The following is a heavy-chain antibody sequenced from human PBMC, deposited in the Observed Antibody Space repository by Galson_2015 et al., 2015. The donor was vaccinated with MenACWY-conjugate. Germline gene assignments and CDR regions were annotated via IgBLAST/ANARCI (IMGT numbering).Heavy chain of an antibody. Sequence: SLRLSCAASGFTFSSYWMHWVRQGPGKGLVWVSRINSDGSSTNYADSVKGRFTISRDNAKNTLYLQMNSLRAEDTAVYYCARGGQGLAAAEDNWSDPWGQGTLVTVSS. CDR2: INSDGSST. J-gene: IGHJ5*02. CDR3: ARGGQGLAAAEDNWSDP. V-gene: IGHV3-74*01. CDR1: GFTFSSYW. D-gene: IGHD6-13*01.